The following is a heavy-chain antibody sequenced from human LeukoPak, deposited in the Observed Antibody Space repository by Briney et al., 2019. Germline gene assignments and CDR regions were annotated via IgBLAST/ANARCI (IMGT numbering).Heavy chain of an antibody. CDR1: GFTFSSYG. CDR3: AKGFVVVPGAIRD. J-gene: IGHJ4*02. CDR2: IRYDGSNK. V-gene: IGHV3-30*02. Sequence: GGSLRLSCAASGFTFSSYGMHWVRQAPGKGLEWVAFIRYDGSNKYYADSVKGRFTISRDNSKNTLYLQMNSLRAEDTAVYYCAKGFVVVPGAIRDWGQGTLVTVSS. D-gene: IGHD2-2*01.